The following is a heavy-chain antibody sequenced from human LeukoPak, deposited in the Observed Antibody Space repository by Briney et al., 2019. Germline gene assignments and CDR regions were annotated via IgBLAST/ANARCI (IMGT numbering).Heavy chain of an antibody. CDR1: GGSISSYY. CDR2: IYTSGST. J-gene: IGHJ5*02. V-gene: IGHV4-4*07. D-gene: IGHD6-13*01. CDR3: ARDRIAAAGTNWFDP. Sequence: SETLSLTCTVSGGSISSYYWSWIRQPAGKGLEWIGRIYTSGSTNYNPSLKSRVTMSVDTSKNQFPLKLSSVTAADTAVYYCARDRIAAAGTNWFDPWGQGTLVTVSS.